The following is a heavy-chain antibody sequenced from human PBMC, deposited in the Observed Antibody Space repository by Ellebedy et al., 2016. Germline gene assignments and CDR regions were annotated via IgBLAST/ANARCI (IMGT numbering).Heavy chain of an antibody. J-gene: IGHJ4*02. Sequence: GESLKISXGASGFSFNIFFMGWVRQAPGKGLEWVSTISAGGDNTQFADSVKGRFTVSRDNSRNTVYLQMNDLRVEDTALYYCRHGHYADYWGQGSLVTVSS. CDR3: RHGHYADY. D-gene: IGHD3/OR15-3a*01. CDR2: ISAGGDNT. V-gene: IGHV3-23*01. CDR1: GFSFNIFF.